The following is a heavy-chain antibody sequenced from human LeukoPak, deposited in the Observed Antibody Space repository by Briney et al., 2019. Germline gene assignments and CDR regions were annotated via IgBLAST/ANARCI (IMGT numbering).Heavy chain of an antibody. J-gene: IGHJ6*02. D-gene: IGHD6-19*01. V-gene: IGHV4-4*07. Sequence: PSETLSLTCTVSGGSISSYYWSWIRQPAGKGLGWIGRIYTSGSTNYNPSLKSRVTMSVDTSKNQFSLKLSSVTAADTAVYYCARDLYKSGWLVRGMDVWGQGTTVTVSS. CDR2: IYTSGST. CDR3: ARDLYKSGWLVRGMDV. CDR1: GGSISSYY.